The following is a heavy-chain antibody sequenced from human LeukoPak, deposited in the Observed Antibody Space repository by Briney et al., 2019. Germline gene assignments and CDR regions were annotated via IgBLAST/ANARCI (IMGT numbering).Heavy chain of an antibody. CDR1: GGTFSSYA. V-gene: IGHV1-69*13. CDR2: IIPIFGTA. CDR3: AREQQLATEGFDP. D-gene: IGHD6-13*01. Sequence: SVKVSCEASGGTFSSYAISWVRQAPGQGLERMGGIIPIFGTANYAQKFQGRVTITADESTSTAYMELSSLRSEDTAVYYCAREQQLATEGFDPWGQGTLVTVSS. J-gene: IGHJ5*02.